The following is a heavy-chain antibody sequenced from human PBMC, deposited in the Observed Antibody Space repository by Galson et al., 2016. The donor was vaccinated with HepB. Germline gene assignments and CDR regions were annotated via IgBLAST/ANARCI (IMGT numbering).Heavy chain of an antibody. CDR2: IYPGDSDA. CDR3: ARQGPLMNARLHGMDV. D-gene: IGHD5-18*01. V-gene: IGHV5-51*01. J-gene: IGHJ6*02. CDR1: GYAFSSHW. Sequence: QSGAEVKKPGESMKISCKATGYAFSSHWIGWVRQMPGQGLEWMGIIYPGDSDARYSPSFHGRVAISVYKSIPTVYVPWDSLTASTSGIYYCARQGPLMNARLHGMDVWGQGTTVTVSS.